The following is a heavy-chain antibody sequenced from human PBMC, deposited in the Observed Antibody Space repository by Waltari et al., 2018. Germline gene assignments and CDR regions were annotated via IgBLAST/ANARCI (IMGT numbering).Heavy chain of an antibody. V-gene: IGHV3-23*01. Sequence: VQLLESGGGLVQPGGSLRLSCAASGFTFSSYAMRWVRLAPGKGLEWVAAISGSGGSTYYADSVKGRFTISRDNSKNTLYLQMNSLRAEDTAVYYCASVAVAGTWGYWGQGTLVTVSS. D-gene: IGHD6-19*01. CDR2: ISGSGGST. CDR3: ASVAVAGTWGY. CDR1: GFTFSSYA. J-gene: IGHJ4*02.